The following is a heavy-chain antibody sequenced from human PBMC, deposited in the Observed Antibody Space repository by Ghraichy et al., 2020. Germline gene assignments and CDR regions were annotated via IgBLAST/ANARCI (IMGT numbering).Heavy chain of an antibody. CDR1: GFTFRNYG. V-gene: IGHV3-33*01. D-gene: IGHD1-1*01. J-gene: IGHJ4*02. Sequence: GGSLRLSCTASGFTFRNYGMQWVRQAPGKGLEWVATIWYDGSKKSYADSVKGRFTISRDNSRNTLFVQMSSLRAEDTAVYYCARDGGSGTTWSYFDFWGQGILVTVSS. CDR2: IWYDGSKK. CDR3: ARDGGSGTTWSYFDF.